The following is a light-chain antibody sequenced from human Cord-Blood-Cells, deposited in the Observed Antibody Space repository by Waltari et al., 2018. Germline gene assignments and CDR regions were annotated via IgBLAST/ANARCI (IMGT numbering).Light chain of an antibody. J-gene: IGLJ2*01. V-gene: IGLV6-57*01. Sequence: FMLTQPHSVSESPGKTVTISCTRSSGSIASNYVQWYQQRPGRSPTTVIYEDNQRPSGVPDRFSGSIDSSSNSASLTISGLKTEDEADYYCQSYDSSNQVFGGGTKLTVL. CDR2: EDN. CDR3: QSYDSSNQV. CDR1: SGSIASNY.